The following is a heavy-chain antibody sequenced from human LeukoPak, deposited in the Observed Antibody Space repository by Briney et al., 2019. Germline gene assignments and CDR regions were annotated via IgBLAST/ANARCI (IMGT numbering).Heavy chain of an antibody. J-gene: IGHJ2*01. V-gene: IGHV3-64*01. CDR3: AREIYYSGGRRHWYFDL. CDR2: ITSNGRST. Sequence: GGSLRLSCAASGFTFSRHAIHWVRQAPGKGLEYVAAITSNGRSTFYANSVKGRFSISRDNSKNTVCLQMGSLRVEDMAVYHCAREIYYSGGRRHWYFDLWGRGTLVTVSS. D-gene: IGHD2-8*02. CDR1: GFTFSRHA.